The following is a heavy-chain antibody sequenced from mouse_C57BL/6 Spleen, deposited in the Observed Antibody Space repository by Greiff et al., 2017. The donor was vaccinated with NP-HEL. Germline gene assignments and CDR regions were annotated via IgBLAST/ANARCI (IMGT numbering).Heavy chain of an antibody. Sequence: QVQLQQSVAELARPGASVKLSCKASGYTFTSYGISWVKQRTGQGLEWIGEIYPRSGNTYYNEKFKGKVTLTADKSSSTAYMELRSLTSEDSAVYFCAVDSSGLFDYWGQGTTLTVSS. CDR3: AVDSSGLFDY. J-gene: IGHJ2*01. CDR1: GYTFTSYG. D-gene: IGHD3-2*02. CDR2: IYPRSGNT. V-gene: IGHV1-81*01.